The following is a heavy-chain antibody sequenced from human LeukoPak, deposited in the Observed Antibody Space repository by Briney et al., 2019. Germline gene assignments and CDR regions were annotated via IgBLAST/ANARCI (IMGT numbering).Heavy chain of an antibody. V-gene: IGHV3-48*01. Sequence: GGSLRPSCAASGFTFSSYSMNWVRQAPGKGLEWVSYISYSSTTIYYADSVKGRFTISRDNAKNSLYLQMNSLTAEDTAVYYCTRDLGATAYFGQGTLVTVSS. J-gene: IGHJ4*02. CDR1: GFTFSSYS. D-gene: IGHD1-26*01. CDR2: ISYSSTTI. CDR3: TRDLGATAY.